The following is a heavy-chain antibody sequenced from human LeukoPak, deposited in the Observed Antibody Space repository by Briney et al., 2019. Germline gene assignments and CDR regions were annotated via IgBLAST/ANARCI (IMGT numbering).Heavy chain of an antibody. CDR3: ARDSSSWYNWFDP. V-gene: IGHV3-21*01. J-gene: IGHJ5*02. CDR2: ISSSSISI. CDR1: GFTFSSNG. D-gene: IGHD6-13*01. Sequence: GGSLRFSCAASGFTFSSNGMNWVRKGPGKGLKWGSSISSSSISIYYADSVQGRFNISLDNAKNSLYLQMNSLRAEDTTVYYCARDSSSWYNWFDPWGQGTLVTVSS.